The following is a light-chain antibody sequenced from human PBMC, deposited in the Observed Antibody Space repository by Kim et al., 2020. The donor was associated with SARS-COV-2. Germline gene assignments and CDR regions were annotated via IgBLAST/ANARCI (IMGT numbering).Light chain of an antibody. J-gene: IGLJ2*01. CDR3: SSYTSSSVV. CDR1: SSDVGGYNY. CDR2: DVS. Sequence: QSALTQPASVSGSPGQSITISCTGTSSDVGGYNYVSWYQLHPGKAPKLMIYDVSNRPSGVSNRFSGSKSGNTASLTISGLQAEDEADYYCSSYTSSSVVFGGGTKLTVL. V-gene: IGLV2-14*03.